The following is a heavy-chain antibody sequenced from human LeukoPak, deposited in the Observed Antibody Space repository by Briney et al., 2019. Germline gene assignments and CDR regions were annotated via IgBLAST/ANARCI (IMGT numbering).Heavy chain of an antibody. D-gene: IGHD3-3*01. Sequence: GGSLRLSCAASGFTFDDYAMLWVRQAPGKGLEWVSGISWNSGSIGYADSVKGRFTISRDNAKNSLYLQMNSLRAEDTALYYCAKGGKVLRFLEYGMDVWGQGTTVTVSS. CDR2: ISWNSGSI. J-gene: IGHJ6*02. CDR1: GFTFDDYA. CDR3: AKGGKVLRFLEYGMDV. V-gene: IGHV3-9*01.